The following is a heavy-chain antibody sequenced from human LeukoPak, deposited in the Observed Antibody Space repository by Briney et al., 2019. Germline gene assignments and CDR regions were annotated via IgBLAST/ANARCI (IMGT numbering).Heavy chain of an antibody. J-gene: IGHJ5*02. CDR1: GYTFTGYY. D-gene: IGHD5-18*01. CDR2: INPNSGGT. Sequence: GASVKVSCKASGYTFTGYYMHWVRQAPGQGLEWMGWINPNSGGTNYAQKFQGRVTMTRDTSISTAYMELSRLRSDDTPVYYCARDRGYGYTGDWFDPWGQGTLVTVSS. V-gene: IGHV1-2*02. CDR3: ARDRGYGYTGDWFDP.